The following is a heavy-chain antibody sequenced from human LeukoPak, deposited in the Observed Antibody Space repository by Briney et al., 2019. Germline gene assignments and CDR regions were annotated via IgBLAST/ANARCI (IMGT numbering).Heavy chain of an antibody. Sequence: GGSLRLSCAASGFTFSSYSMNWVRQAPGKGLEWVSYISSSRSTTYYADSVKGRFAISRDNAKNSLYLQMNSLRDEDTAVYYCARGGSGYGDYYYFYGLDVWGQGTTVTVSS. V-gene: IGHV3-48*02. CDR2: ISSSRSTT. CDR3: ARGGSGYGDYYYFYGLDV. CDR1: GFTFSSYS. J-gene: IGHJ6*02. D-gene: IGHD3-22*01.